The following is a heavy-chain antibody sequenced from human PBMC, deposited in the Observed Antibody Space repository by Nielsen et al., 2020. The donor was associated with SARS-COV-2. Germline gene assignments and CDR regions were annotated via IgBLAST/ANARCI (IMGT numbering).Heavy chain of an antibody. D-gene: IGHD6-6*01. CDR1: GFAFSTYG. CDR2: ISETGDKT. J-gene: IGHJ4*02. CDR3: ARETIDFSSSFVDN. Sequence: GGSLRLSCAASGFAFSTYGMIWVRQAPGKGLEWVSAISETGDKTYYADSVKGRFTISRDNSKNTLYLHLNSLRPEDTAVYYCARETIDFSSSFVDNWGQGTLVTVSP. V-gene: IGHV3-23*01.